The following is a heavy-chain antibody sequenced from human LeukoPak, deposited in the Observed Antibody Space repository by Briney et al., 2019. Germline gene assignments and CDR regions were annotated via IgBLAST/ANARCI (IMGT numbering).Heavy chain of an antibody. CDR3: ARTYSSGWPNWFDP. J-gene: IGHJ5*02. Sequence: SETLSLTCTVSGGSISSSTYYWGWIRQPPGKGLEWIGSIYYSGSTYYNPSLKSRVTISEDTSKNQFSLKLSSVTAADTAVYYCARTYSSGWPNWFDPWGQGTLVTVSS. D-gene: IGHD6-19*01. CDR1: GGSISSSTYY. CDR2: IYYSGST. V-gene: IGHV4-39*01.